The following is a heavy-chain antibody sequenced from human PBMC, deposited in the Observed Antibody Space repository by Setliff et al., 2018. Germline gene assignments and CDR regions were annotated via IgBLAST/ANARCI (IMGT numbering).Heavy chain of an antibody. D-gene: IGHD3-22*01. Sequence: PGGSLRLSCTASGFMFNSYGMHWVRQAPGKGLEWVAVISYDGSNKYYADSVKGRFTISRDNSKNTLYLQMNSLRAEDTAVYYCAREPYYYDSSGYSKSYYFDYWGQGTLVTVSS. J-gene: IGHJ4*02. CDR1: GFMFNSYG. CDR3: AREPYYYDSSGYSKSYYFDY. CDR2: ISYDGSNK. V-gene: IGHV3-30*19.